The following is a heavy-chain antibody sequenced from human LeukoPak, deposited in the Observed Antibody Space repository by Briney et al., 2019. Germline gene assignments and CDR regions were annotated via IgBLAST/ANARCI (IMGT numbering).Heavy chain of an antibody. V-gene: IGHV1-2*02. Sequence: ASVKVSCKASGYTFTGYYMHWVRQAPGQGLEWMGWINPNSGGTNYAQKFQGRVTMTSDTSISTAYMELSRLRSDDTAVYYCARDVTGSLYYFDYWGQGTLVTVSS. CDR1: GYTFTGYY. D-gene: IGHD7-27*01. CDR2: INPNSGGT. CDR3: ARDVTGSLYYFDY. J-gene: IGHJ4*02.